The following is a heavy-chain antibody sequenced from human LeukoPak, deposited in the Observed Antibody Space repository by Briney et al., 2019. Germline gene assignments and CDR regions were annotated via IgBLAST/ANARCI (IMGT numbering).Heavy chain of an antibody. CDR3: ARSNSGSKYRLDY. J-gene: IGHJ4*02. CDR1: GGSISSYY. CDR2: IYYSGST. D-gene: IGHD1-26*01. Sequence: PSETLSLTCTVSGGSISSYYWSWIRQPPGKGLEWIGFIYYSGSTNYSPSLKSRVTTSVDTSKNQFSLKLSSVTAADTAVYYCARSNSGSKYRLDYWGQGTLVTVSS. V-gene: IGHV4-59*01.